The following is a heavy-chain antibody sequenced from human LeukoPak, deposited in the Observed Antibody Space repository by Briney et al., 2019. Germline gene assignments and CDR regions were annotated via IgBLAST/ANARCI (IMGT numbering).Heavy chain of an antibody. J-gene: IGHJ4*02. Sequence: PSETLSLTCTVSGGSISSSSYYWGWIRQPPGQGLEWIVSIYYSGSTYYNPSLKSRVTISVDTSKNQFSLKLSSVTAADTAVYYCARIRGVTYYFDYWGQGTLVTVSS. CDR2: IYYSGST. D-gene: IGHD4-23*01. CDR3: ARIRGVTYYFDY. V-gene: IGHV4-39*01. CDR1: GGSISSSSYY.